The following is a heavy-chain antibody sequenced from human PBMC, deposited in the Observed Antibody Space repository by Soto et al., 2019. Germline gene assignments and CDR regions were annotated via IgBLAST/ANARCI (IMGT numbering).Heavy chain of an antibody. V-gene: IGHV3-9*01. CDR2: ISWNSGSI. CDR3: AKDRAAAGRGDAFDI. J-gene: IGHJ3*02. CDR1: GFTFDDYA. Sequence: ESGGGLVQPGRSLRLSCAASGFTFDDYAMHWVRQAPGKGLEWVSGISWNSGSIGYADSVKGRFTISRDNAKNSLYLQMNSLRAEDTALYYCAKDRAAAGRGDAFDIWGQGTMVTVSS. D-gene: IGHD6-13*01.